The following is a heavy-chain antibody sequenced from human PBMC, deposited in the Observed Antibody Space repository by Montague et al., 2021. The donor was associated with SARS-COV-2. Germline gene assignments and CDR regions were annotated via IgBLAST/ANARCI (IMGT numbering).Heavy chain of an antibody. V-gene: IGHV3-48*03. CDR1: GFIFSSYE. Sequence: RRLSLSASGFIFSSYEMNWVRQAPGKGLEWTSYISSSGGGSTKHYTDSVKGRFTISRDNAKNSLYLQMNSLRVEDTAIYYCARDRDWDDWCGMDVWGQGTTVTVSS. J-gene: IGHJ6*02. CDR2: ISSSGGGSTK. D-gene: IGHD2-21*01. CDR3: ARDRDWDDWCGMDV.